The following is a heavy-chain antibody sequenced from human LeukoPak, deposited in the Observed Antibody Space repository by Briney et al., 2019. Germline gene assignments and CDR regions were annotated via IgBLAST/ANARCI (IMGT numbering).Heavy chain of an antibody. V-gene: IGHV3-23*01. D-gene: IGHD6-13*01. CDR3: AKGRRIAAAGPVDY. Sequence: PGGSLRLSCAASAFTVSSYAMSSVRQAPGKGLEWVSAISGSGGSTYYADSVKGRFTISRDNSKNTLYLQMNSLRAEDTAVYYCAKGRRIAAAGPVDYWGQGTLVTVSS. CDR2: ISGSGGST. CDR1: AFTVSSYA. J-gene: IGHJ4*02.